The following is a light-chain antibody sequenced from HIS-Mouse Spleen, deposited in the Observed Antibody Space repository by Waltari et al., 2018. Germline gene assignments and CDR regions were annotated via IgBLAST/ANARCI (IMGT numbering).Light chain of an antibody. CDR3: ASWDDSLSGPGWV. CDR2: RNN. CDR1: RSHTGSNY. Sequence: QSVLTQPPSASGTPGQRVTISCSGSRSHTGSNYGSCTAQLPGTAPKLLIYRNNQRPSGVPGRFSGSKSGTSASLAIRGLRSEDEADYYCASWDDSLSGPGWVFGGGTKLTVL. V-gene: IGLV1-47*01. J-gene: IGLJ3*02.